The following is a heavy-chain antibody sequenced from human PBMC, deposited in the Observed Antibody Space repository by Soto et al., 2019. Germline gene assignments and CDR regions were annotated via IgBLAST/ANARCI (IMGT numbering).Heavy chain of an antibody. CDR3: GRGVTDGYSSSWSKVEQYYYGIDV. CDR1: GGTFSSYA. J-gene: IGHJ6*02. V-gene: IGHV1-69*13. Sequence: SVKVSCKASGGTFSSYAISWVRQAPGQGLEWMGGIIPIFGTANYAQKFQGRVTITADESTSTAYMELSSLRSEDPAVYYCGRGVTDGYSSSWSKVEQYYYGIDVCGQVTTVTVSS. CDR2: IIPIFGTA. D-gene: IGHD6-13*01.